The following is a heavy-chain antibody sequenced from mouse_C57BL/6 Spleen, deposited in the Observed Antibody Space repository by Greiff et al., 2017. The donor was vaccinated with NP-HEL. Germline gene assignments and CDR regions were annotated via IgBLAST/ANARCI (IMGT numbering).Heavy chain of an antibody. CDR2: IYPGDGDT. J-gene: IGHJ2*01. Sequence: QVQLQQSGAELVKPGASVKISCKASGYAFSSYWMNWVKQRPGKGLEWIGQIYPGDGDTNYNGKFKGKATLTADKSSSTAFMQLSSLTSEDSAVYFCARCSPPDGYYDFDYWGQGTTLTVSS. D-gene: IGHD2-3*01. CDR3: ARCSPPDGYYDFDY. CDR1: GYAFSSYW. V-gene: IGHV1-80*01.